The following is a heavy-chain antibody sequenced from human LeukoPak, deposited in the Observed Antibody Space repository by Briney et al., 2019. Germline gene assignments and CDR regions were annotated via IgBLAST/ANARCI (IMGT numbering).Heavy chain of an antibody. CDR1: GPSISSYY. D-gene: IGHD2-2*01. CDR3: ARCAAMEDDYFDS. CDR2: VSYRGST. J-gene: IGHJ4*02. V-gene: IGHV4-59*01. Sequence: SETLSLTCTLSGPSISSYYWSWIRQPPGKGREWLGYVSYRGSTNYNPTLKSRITILLDTPKNQFSLKLSSVTAADTAVYYCARCAAMEDDYFDSWGPGTLVTVSS.